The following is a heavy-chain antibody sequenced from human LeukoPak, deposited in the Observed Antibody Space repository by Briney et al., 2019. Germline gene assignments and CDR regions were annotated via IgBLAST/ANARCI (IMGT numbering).Heavy chain of an antibody. Sequence: GGSLRLSCAASGFTFSDYYMSWIRQAPGKGLEWVSYISSSGSTIYYADSVKGRFTISRDNAKNSLYLQMNSLRAEDTAVYYCARSNYDSSGFLLGYYYYGMDVWGQGTTVTVSS. CDR1: GFTFSDYY. CDR2: ISSSGSTI. CDR3: ARSNYDSSGFLLGYYYYGMDV. D-gene: IGHD3-22*01. J-gene: IGHJ6*02. V-gene: IGHV3-11*01.